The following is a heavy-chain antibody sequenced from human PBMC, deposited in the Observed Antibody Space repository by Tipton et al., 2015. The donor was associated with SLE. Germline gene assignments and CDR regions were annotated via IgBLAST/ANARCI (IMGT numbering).Heavy chain of an antibody. D-gene: IGHD3-16*01. V-gene: IGHV1-2*02. CDR3: ARELGINGFDS. CDR2: IDPNTGDT. Sequence: QSGAEVKKPGASVKVSCKASGYTFTVNHMYWLRQAPGQGLESMGWIDPNTGDTKIPQKVWGRVTMTRDTSISTAYMELSSLRFDDTAVYYCARELGINGFDSWGQGTMVTVSS. J-gene: IGHJ3*02. CDR1: GYTFTVNH.